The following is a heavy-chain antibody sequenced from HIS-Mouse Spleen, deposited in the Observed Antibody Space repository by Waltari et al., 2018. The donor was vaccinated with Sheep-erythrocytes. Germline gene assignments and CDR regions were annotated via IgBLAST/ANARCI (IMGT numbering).Heavy chain of an antibody. D-gene: IGHD3-22*01. CDR3: ARIKASYYDSSGYYAFDI. V-gene: IGHV2-26*01. Sequence: QVTLKVSGPVLVKPTETLTLTCTVSGFSLSNARMGVSWIRQPPGKALEWLAHIFSNDENSYSTSLKSRLTISKDTSKSQVVLTMTNMDPVDTATYYCARIKASYYDSSGYYAFDIWGQGTMVTVSS. CDR1: GFSLSNARMG. J-gene: IGHJ3*02. CDR2: IFSNDEN.